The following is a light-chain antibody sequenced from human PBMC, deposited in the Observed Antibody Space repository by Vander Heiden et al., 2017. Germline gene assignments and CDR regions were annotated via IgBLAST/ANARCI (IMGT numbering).Light chain of an antibody. CDR2: DAS. Sequence: EIVLTQSPATLSLSPGERATLSCGASQSIRSGYLAWYQQKPGRAPRLVIHDASRRATGIPDRFSGSGSGTDFTLTINILEPEDFAMYYCQQEGCSPWTFGQRTKVEIK. J-gene: IGKJ1*01. V-gene: IGKV3D-20*01. CDR3: QQEGCSPWT. CDR1: QSIRSGY.